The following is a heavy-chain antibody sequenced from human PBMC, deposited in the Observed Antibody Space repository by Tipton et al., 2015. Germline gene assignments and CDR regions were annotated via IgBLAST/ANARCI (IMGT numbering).Heavy chain of an antibody. CDR2: IRSKTYGGTT. D-gene: IGHD3-16*02. CDR3: TSVIPVVRVGRANWFDS. CDR1: GFTFGDYA. V-gene: IGHV3-49*03. Sequence: SLRLSCTGSGFTFGDYAMSWFRQAPGKGLDWVGFIRSKTYGGTTEYAASVKGRFNISRDDSKSIAYLQVNSLKTEDTGIYYCTSVIPVVRVGRANWFDSWGQGTLVTVSS. J-gene: IGHJ5*01.